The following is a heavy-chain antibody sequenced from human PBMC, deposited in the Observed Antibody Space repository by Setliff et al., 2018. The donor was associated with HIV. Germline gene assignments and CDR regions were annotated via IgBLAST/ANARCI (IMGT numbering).Heavy chain of an antibody. CDR2: IYYSGST. D-gene: IGHD3-3*01. Sequence: KASETLSLTCTVSGGSISSYYWSWIRQPPGKGPEWIGYIYYSGSTNYNPSLKSRVTISVDTSKNQFSLKLSSVIAADTAVYYCARIFGDQGYYYGMDVWGQGTTVTVSS. CDR1: GGSISSYY. J-gene: IGHJ6*02. CDR3: ARIFGDQGYYYGMDV. V-gene: IGHV4-59*01.